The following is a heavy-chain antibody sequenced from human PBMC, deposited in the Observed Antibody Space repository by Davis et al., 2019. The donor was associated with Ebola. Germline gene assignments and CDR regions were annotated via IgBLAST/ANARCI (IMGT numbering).Heavy chain of an antibody. Sequence: PGGSLRLSCAASGFTFSSYSMNWVRQAPGKELEWLANIKQDRSQKQYVDSVKGRFTISRDNSKNTLYLQMNSLRPEDTAVYYCARDSDDYSFDYWGQGTLVTVSS. CDR3: ARDSDDYSFDY. V-gene: IGHV3-7*01. J-gene: IGHJ4*02. D-gene: IGHD4-11*01. CDR2: IKQDRSQK. CDR1: GFTFSSYS.